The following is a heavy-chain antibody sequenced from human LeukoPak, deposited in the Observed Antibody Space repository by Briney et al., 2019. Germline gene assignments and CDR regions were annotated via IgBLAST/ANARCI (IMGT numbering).Heavy chain of an antibody. D-gene: IGHD1-1*01. V-gene: IGHV3-13*01. J-gene: IGHJ6*03. Sequence: GGSLRLSCAASGFTFSSFDMHGVRQPTGQGLEWFSTIGTASDTYYPGSVEGRFTLSRDNAKNSLYLQMNSLTAGDTAVYYCARGPPRGKYYYMDVWGKGTTVTVSS. CDR1: GFTFSSFD. CDR2: IGTASDT. CDR3: ARGPPRGKYYYMDV.